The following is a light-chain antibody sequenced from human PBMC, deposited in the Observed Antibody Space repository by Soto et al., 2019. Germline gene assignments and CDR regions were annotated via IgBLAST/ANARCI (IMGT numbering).Light chain of an antibody. CDR3: TSYTTIGTLDL. Sequence: QSALTQPASVSGSPGQSITISCTGTSSDVGGYDYVSWYQQHPGKAPKLLIYEVSDRPSGVSTRFSGSKSGSTASLTISGLQTEDEADYYCTSYTTIGTLDLFGTGTKVTV. V-gene: IGLV2-14*01. J-gene: IGLJ1*01. CDR1: SSDVGGYDY. CDR2: EVS.